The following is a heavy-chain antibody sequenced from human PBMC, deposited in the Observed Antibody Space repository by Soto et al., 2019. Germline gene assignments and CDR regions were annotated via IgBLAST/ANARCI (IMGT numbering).Heavy chain of an antibody. D-gene: IGHD3-9*01. CDR1: GGSISSSSYY. J-gene: IGHJ5*02. Sequence: SETLSLTCTVSGGSISSSSYYWGWIRQPPGKGLEWIGSIYYSGSTYYNPSLKSRVTISVDTSKNQFSLKLSSVTAADTAVYYCARHCVQYYDILTGYYNQNWFDPWGQGTLVTVSS. V-gene: IGHV4-39*01. CDR2: IYYSGST. CDR3: ARHCVQYYDILTGYYNQNWFDP.